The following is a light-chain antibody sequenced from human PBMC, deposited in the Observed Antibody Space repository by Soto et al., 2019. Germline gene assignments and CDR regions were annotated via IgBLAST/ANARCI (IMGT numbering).Light chain of an antibody. CDR3: MQRREFPIT. CDR1: QSLLDSADGNTY. Sequence: DIVMTQTPLSLHVTPGEPASISCRSSQSLLDSADGNTYLDWYVXKQGQSPQXXIYTLSSRASGVPDRFSGSGSRTDLTMTISRVEAEDFAVYYCMQRREFPITFGQGTRLEIK. V-gene: IGKV2-40*01. J-gene: IGKJ5*01. CDR2: TLS.